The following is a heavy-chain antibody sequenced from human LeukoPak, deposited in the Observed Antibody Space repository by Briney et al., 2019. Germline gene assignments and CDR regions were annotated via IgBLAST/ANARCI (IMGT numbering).Heavy chain of an antibody. J-gene: IGHJ4*02. CDR1: GFTFSSYG. CDR3: ARGQVEYSSSGLRY. Sequence: GGSLRLSCAASGFTFSSYGMHWVRQAPGKGLEWVAFIRYDGSNKYYADSVKGRFTISRDNSKNTLYLQMNSLRAEDTAVYYCARGQVEYSSSGLRYWGQGTLVTVSS. V-gene: IGHV3-30*02. D-gene: IGHD6-6*01. CDR2: IRYDGSNK.